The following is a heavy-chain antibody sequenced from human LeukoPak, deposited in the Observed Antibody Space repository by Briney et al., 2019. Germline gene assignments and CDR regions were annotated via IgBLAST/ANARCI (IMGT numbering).Heavy chain of an antibody. D-gene: IGHD3-16*02. Sequence: GGSLRLSCSASGFTFSSYAMDWVRQAAGKGLEWVAVISYDGSNKYYADSVKGRFTISRDNSKNTLYLQMNSLRAEDTAVYYCARDSRSLGELSLVDYWSQGTLVTVSS. J-gene: IGHJ4*02. CDR1: GFTFSSYA. V-gene: IGHV3-30-3*01. CDR2: ISYDGSNK. CDR3: ARDSRSLGELSLVDY.